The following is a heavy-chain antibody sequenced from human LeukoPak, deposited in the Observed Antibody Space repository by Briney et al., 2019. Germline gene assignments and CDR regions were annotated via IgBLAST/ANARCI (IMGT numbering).Heavy chain of an antibody. D-gene: IGHD3-22*01. J-gene: IGHJ4*02. CDR3: ARETYFYDTTYYYVKYFDS. CDR1: GFTFSDYY. Sequence: GGSLRLSCAASGFTFSDYYMSWIRQAPGKGLEWVSYISSSRSTKYYADSVKGRFTISRDNAKNSLYLQMNSLRAEDTAVYYCARETYFYDTTYYYVKYFDSWGQGTLVTVSS. CDR2: ISSSRSTK. V-gene: IGHV3-11*01.